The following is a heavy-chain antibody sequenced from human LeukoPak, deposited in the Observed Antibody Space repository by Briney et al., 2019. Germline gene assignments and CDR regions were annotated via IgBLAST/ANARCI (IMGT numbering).Heavy chain of an antibody. CDR2: INHSGST. CDR1: GGSFSGYY. J-gene: IGHJ4*02. D-gene: IGHD3-10*01. CDR3: ARVHITMVRGVIITYYFDY. Sequence: SETLSLTCAVYGGSFSGYYWSWIRQPPGKGLEWIGEINHSGSTNYNPSLKSRVTISVDTSKNQFSLKLSCVTAADTAVYYCARVHITMVRGVIITYYFDYWGQGTLVTVSS. V-gene: IGHV4-34*01.